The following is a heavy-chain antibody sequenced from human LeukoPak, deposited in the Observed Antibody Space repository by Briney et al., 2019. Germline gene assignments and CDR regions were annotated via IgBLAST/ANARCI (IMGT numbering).Heavy chain of an antibody. D-gene: IGHD2-15*01. V-gene: IGHV1-3*03. J-gene: IGHJ3*02. CDR3: ARGVVLGYCSGGSCSHDAFDI. CDR1: GYTFTGYY. Sequence: ASVKVSCKASGYTFTGYYMHWVRQAPGQRLEWMGWINAGNGNTKYSQEFQGRVTITRDTSASTAYMELSSLRSEDMAVYYCARGVVLGYCSGGSCSHDAFDIWGQGTMVTVSS. CDR2: INAGNGNT.